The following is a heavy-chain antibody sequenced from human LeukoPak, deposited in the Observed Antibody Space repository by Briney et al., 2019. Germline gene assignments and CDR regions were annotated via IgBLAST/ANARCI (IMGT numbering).Heavy chain of an antibody. CDR1: GYTFTSYD. J-gene: IGHJ6*03. CDR3: ARDLHIAAAGNNYYYYYMDV. Sequence: GASVKVSCKASGYTFTSYDINWVRRATGQGLEWMGWMNPNSGNTGYAQKFQGRVTITRNTSISTAYMELSSLRSEDTAVYYCARDLHIAAAGNNYYYYYMDVWGKGTTVTVSS. V-gene: IGHV1-8*03. CDR2: MNPNSGNT. D-gene: IGHD6-13*01.